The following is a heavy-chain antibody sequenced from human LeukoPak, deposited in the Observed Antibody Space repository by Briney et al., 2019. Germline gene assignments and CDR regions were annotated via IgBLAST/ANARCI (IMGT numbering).Heavy chain of an antibody. CDR2: MNHTGST. D-gene: IGHD3-10*01. J-gene: IGHJ4*02. CDR1: GGSISSSSYS. Sequence: SETLSLTCSVSGGSISSSSYSWGCIRQPPGKGLEWIGEMNHTGSTNNHPSLKSRVTISVDPSKNQFSLKLSSVTAADTAVYYCARLRAITMVRGVIRGVGTFYFDYWGQGTLVTVSS. V-gene: IGHV4-39*07. CDR3: ARLRAITMVRGVIRGVGTFYFDY.